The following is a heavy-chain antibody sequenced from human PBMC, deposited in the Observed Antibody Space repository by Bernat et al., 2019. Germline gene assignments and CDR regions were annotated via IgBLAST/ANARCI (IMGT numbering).Heavy chain of an antibody. Sequence: QVQLVESGGGVVQPGRSLRLSCAASVFTFSDNGMHWVRQAPGKGLEWVAVIWHDGSNENYAESGKGRFTISRDNSESTLYLQMNSLRAEDSALYYCAREHIVGSTRGFDYWGQGTLVTVSS. J-gene: IGHJ4*02. V-gene: IGHV3-33*01. CDR3: AREHIVGSTRGFDY. CDR2: IWHDGSNE. D-gene: IGHD1-26*01. CDR1: VFTFSDNG.